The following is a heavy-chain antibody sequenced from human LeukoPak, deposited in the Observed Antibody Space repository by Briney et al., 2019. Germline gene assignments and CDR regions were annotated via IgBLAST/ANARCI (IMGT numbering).Heavy chain of an antibody. Sequence: GGSLRLSCAASGFTFSSYSMNWVRQAPGKGLECVSYISSGSSTIYYTDSVKGRFTISRDNAKNSLYLQMNSLRAEDTAVYYCARGARGFWSGYYDYWGQGTLATVSS. J-gene: IGHJ4*02. D-gene: IGHD3-3*01. CDR1: GFTFSSYS. CDR2: ISSGSSTI. V-gene: IGHV3-48*01. CDR3: ARGARGFWSGYYDY.